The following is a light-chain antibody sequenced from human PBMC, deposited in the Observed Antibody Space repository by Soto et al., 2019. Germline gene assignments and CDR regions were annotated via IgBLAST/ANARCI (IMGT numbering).Light chain of an antibody. CDR3: QQYNNWPPL. V-gene: IGKV3-15*01. CDR1: QSVSSN. Sequence: EIVMTQSPATLSVSPGERATLSCRASQSVSSNLAWYQQKPGQAPRLLIYGASTRATDIPARFSGSGSGTEFTLTISSLLSGDFAVYYCQQYNNWPPLFGQGTKLEIK. J-gene: IGKJ2*01. CDR2: GAS.